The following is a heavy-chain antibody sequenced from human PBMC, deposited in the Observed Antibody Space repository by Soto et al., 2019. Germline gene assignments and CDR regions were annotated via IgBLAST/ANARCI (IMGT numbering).Heavy chain of an antibody. V-gene: IGHV3-7*01. Sequence: EVQLVESGGGLVQPGGSLRLSCAASGFTFSSYCMSWVRQAPGKGLEWVADIKQDGSEKYYVDSVKGRFTISRDNAKNSLYLQMNSLRAEDTAVYYCARDDSSGWRYYYGMDVWGQGTTVTVSS. D-gene: IGHD6-19*01. J-gene: IGHJ6*02. CDR2: IKQDGSEK. CDR1: GFTFSSYC. CDR3: ARDDSSGWRYYYGMDV.